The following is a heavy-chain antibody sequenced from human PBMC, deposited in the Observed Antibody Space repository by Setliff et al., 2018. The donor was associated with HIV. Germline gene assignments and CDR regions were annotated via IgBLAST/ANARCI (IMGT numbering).Heavy chain of an antibody. J-gene: IGHJ3*02. D-gene: IGHD3-22*01. CDR1: GGTFSSYA. Sequence: GASVKVSCKASGGTFSSYAISWVRQAPGQGLEWMGGIIPTFGTANYAQKFQGRVTITTDESTSTAYMELSSLRSEDTAVYYCARDRDYDSSHLDAFDIWGQGTMVTVSS. V-gene: IGHV1-69*05. CDR2: IIPTFGTA. CDR3: ARDRDYDSSHLDAFDI.